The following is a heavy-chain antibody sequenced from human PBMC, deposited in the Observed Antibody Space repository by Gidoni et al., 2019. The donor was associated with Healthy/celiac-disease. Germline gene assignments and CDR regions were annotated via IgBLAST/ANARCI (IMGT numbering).Heavy chain of an antibody. CDR3: ARSYCGGDCYYRSYYGMDV. CDR2: INHSGST. V-gene: IGHV4-34*01. Sequence: QVQLQQWGAGLLKPSETMSLTCAVYGGSFSCYYWSWIRQPPGKGLEWIGEINHSGSTNYNPSLKSRVTISVDTSKNQFSLKLSSVTAADTAVYYCARSYCGGDCYYRSYYGMDVWGQGTTVTVSS. J-gene: IGHJ6*02. CDR1: GGSFSCYY. D-gene: IGHD2-21*01.